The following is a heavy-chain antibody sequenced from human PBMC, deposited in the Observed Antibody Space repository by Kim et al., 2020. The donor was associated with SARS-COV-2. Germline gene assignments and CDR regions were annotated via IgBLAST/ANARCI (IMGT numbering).Heavy chain of an antibody. CDR2: IGTAGDT. V-gene: IGHV3-13*01. Sequence: GGSLRLSCAASGFTFSSYDMHLVRQATGKGLEWVSAIGTAGDTYYPGSVKGRFTISRENAKNSLYLQMNSMRAGDTAVYYCARGGYYYDSSGYCGHYGMDVWRHGPTFTFS. J-gene: IGHJ6*02. D-gene: IGHD3-22*01. CDR3: ARGGYYYDSSGYCGHYGMDV. CDR1: GFTFSSYD.